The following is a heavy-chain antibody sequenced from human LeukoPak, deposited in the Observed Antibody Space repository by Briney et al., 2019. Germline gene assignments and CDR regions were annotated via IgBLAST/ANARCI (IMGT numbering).Heavy chain of an antibody. CDR1: GFTASSNY. D-gene: IGHD5-12*01. Sequence: GGSLRLSCAASGFTASSNYMSWVRQGPGKGLEWVSVIYSGGSTYYADSVKGRFTISRDNSKNTLYLQMNSLRAEDTAVYYCARDPPGAVRGYDSYWGQGTLVTVSS. CDR3: ARDPPGAVRGYDSY. V-gene: IGHV3-53*01. J-gene: IGHJ4*02. CDR2: IYSGGST.